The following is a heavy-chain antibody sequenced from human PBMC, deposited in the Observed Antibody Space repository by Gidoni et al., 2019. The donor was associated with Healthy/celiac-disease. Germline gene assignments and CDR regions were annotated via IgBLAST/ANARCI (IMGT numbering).Heavy chain of an antibody. Sequence: EVQLVESGGGLVQPGGSLRLSCAASGFTFSSSWMHWVRQAPGKGLVWVSRINRDGSSKSYADSVKGRFTISRDNAKNTLYLQMNSLRAEDTAVYYCARSYYDFWSGLGVYDPYYYYGMDVWGQGTTVTVSS. CDR3: ARSYYDFWSGLGVYDPYYYYGMDV. CDR2: INRDGSSK. J-gene: IGHJ6*02. D-gene: IGHD3-3*01. V-gene: IGHV3-74*01. CDR1: GFTFSSSW.